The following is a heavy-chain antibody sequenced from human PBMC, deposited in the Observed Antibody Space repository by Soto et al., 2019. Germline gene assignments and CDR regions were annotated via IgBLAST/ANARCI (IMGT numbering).Heavy chain of an antibody. D-gene: IGHD3-3*01. V-gene: IGHV5-51*01. J-gene: IGHJ4*02. CDR2: IYPGDSDT. CDR3: ARESRRDYDFWSGPFDY. Sequence: GESLKISCKGSGYSFTSYWIGWVRQMPGKGLEWMGIIYPGDSDTRYSPSFQGQVTISADKSISTAYLQWSSLKASDTAVYYCARESRRDYDFWSGPFDYWGQGTLVTVSS. CDR1: GYSFTSYW.